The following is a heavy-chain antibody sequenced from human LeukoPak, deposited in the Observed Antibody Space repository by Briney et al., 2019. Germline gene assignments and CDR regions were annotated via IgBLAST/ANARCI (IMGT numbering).Heavy chain of an antibody. CDR2: ISHSGST. Sequence: PSETLSLTCAVYGGSFSGYYWSWIRQPPGKGLEWIGEISHSGSTNYNPSLKSRVTISVDTSKNQFSLKLSSVTAADTAVYYCARQGMSISDYWGQGTLVTVSS. CDR1: GGSFSGYY. V-gene: IGHV4-34*01. CDR3: ARQGMSISDY. D-gene: IGHD3-9*01. J-gene: IGHJ4*02.